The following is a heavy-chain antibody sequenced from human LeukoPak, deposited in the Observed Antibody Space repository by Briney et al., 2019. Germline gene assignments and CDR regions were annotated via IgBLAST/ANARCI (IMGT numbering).Heavy chain of an antibody. CDR2: MNPGTGDT. CDR3: ARGRAAAD. CDR1: RYTLTYND. Sequence: ASVKVPCKASRYTLTYNDVNWVRQATGQGLEWMGWMNPGTGDTGYAPRFQGRLAMTADTSIKAAYMELSGLTSDDTAVYYCARGRAAADWGQGTLVTVSS. D-gene: IGHD2-15*01. V-gene: IGHV1-8*01. J-gene: IGHJ4*02.